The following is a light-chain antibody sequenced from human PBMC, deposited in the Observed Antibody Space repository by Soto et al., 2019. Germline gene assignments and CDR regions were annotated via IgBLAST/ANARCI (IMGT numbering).Light chain of an antibody. J-gene: IGKJ2*01. CDR2: KAS. Sequence: DIQMTQSPSTLSASVGDRVTITCRASPSISSWLAWYQQNPGKAPKLLIYKASSLESGVPSRFSGSGSGTEFTLTISSLQPDDLATYYCQQYNSYSYTFGQGTKLEIK. V-gene: IGKV1-5*03. CDR1: PSISSW. CDR3: QQYNSYSYT.